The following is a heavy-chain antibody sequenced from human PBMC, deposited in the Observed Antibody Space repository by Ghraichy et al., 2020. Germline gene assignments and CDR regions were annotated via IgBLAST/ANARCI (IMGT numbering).Heavy chain of an antibody. V-gene: IGHV3-48*02. CDR2: ISSSSSSL. D-gene: IGHD2-2*01. J-gene: IGHJ5*02. Sequence: GGSLRLSCAASGFTFSSYSMNWVRQAPGKGLEWVSYISSSSSSLYYADSVKGRFTISRDNAKNSLYLQMNSLRDEDTAVYYCAREGYCSSTSCLDANWFDPWGQGTLVTVSS. CDR1: GFTFSSYS. CDR3: AREGYCSSTSCLDANWFDP.